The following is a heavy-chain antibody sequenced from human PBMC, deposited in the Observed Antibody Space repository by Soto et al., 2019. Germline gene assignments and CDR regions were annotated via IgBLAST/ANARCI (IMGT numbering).Heavy chain of an antibody. CDR3: TGITWFRGMDV. V-gene: IGHV6-1*01. Sequence: SHTRSLTGVISGGSVSSNSAGWNLIRQSPSRGLEWLGRTYYKSKWNNDYALSVKSRITINPDTSKNQFSLHLYSVTPEDTAVYYCTGITWFRGMDVWGQGTPVTVSS. CDR1: GGSVSSNSAG. CDR2: TYYKSKWNN. D-gene: IGHD3-10*01. J-gene: IGHJ6*02.